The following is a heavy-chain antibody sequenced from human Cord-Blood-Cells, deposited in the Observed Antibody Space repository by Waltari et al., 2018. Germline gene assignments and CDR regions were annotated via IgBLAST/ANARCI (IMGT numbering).Heavy chain of an antibody. V-gene: IGHV1-24*01. Sequence: QVQLVQSGAEVKKPGASVKVSCKVSGYTLPDLSMHWVRQAPGKGLEWMGGFDPEDGETIYAQKFQGRVTMTEDTSTDTAYMELSSLRSEDTAVYYCASNYPELNWFDPWGQGTLVTVSS. CDR1: GYTLPDLS. D-gene: IGHD4-4*01. J-gene: IGHJ5*02. CDR3: ASNYPELNWFDP. CDR2: FDPEDGET.